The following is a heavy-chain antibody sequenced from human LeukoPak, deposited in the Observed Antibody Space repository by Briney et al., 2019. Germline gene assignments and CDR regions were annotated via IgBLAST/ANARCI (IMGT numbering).Heavy chain of an antibody. CDR1: GFTFSTSW. Sequence: GGSLRLSCVTSGFTFSTSWMSWVRQAPGKGLEWVASINPDGSTRHHVDSVKGRFTISRDNAKKSLSLQMGALRAEDTAVYFCAKLLGTATRYDYWGLGTLAIVSS. CDR2: INPDGSTR. J-gene: IGHJ4*02. CDR3: AKLLGTATRYDY. D-gene: IGHD1-7*01. V-gene: IGHV3-7*01.